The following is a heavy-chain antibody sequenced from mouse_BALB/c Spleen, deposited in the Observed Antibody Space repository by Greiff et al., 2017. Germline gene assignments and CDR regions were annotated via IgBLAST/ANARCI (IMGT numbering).Heavy chain of an antibody. Sequence: DLVKPGASVKLSCKASGYTFTSYWINWIKQRPGQGLEWIGRIAPGSGSTYYNEMFKGKATLTVDTSSSTAYLQLSSLSSEDSAVYFCARKLYYFDYWGQGTTLTVSS. CDR3: ARKLYYFDY. D-gene: IGHD4-1*01. J-gene: IGHJ2*01. CDR1: GYTFTSYW. CDR2: IAPGSGST. V-gene: IGHV1S41*01.